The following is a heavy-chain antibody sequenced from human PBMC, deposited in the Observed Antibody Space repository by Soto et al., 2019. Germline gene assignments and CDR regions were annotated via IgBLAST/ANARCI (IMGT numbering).Heavy chain of an antibody. CDR3: ARGFMMAAPDYYYYGMDV. CDR1: RGSISSYN. D-gene: IGHD6-6*01. J-gene: IGHJ6*02. CDR2: TYYSGST. V-gene: IGHV4-59*01. Sequence: SVTLSLACTVARGSISSYNWSWICQPPGKGMEWIGYTYYSGSTNDNPSLKRRVTISVDTSKTQFSLKLSSVTAADKAVYYCARGFMMAAPDYYYYGMDVCGQGTTVTVSS.